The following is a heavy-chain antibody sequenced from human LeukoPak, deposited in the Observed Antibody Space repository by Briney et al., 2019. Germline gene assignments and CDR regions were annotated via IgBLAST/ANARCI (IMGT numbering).Heavy chain of an antibody. V-gene: IGHV2-5*01. CDR2: IYWNDDK. Sequence: SGPTLVKPTQTLTLTCTFSGFSLSSGGVGVGWIRQPPGEALEWLSLIYWNDDKRYSPSPKNRLTITKDSSKNQVVLTMTDTDPADTATYYCAHKYDFWNGYDSWGQGTLVTVSS. D-gene: IGHD3-3*01. J-gene: IGHJ4*02. CDR1: GFSLSSGGVG. CDR3: AHKYDFWNGYDS.